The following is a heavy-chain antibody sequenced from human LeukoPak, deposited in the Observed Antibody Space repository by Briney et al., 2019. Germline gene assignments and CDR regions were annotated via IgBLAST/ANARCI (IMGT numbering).Heavy chain of an antibody. CDR1: GFTFSDYY. CDR2: ISSSGSTI. V-gene: IGHV3-11*01. J-gene: IGHJ4*02. Sequence: KAGGSLRLSCAASGFTFSDYYMSWIRQAPGKGLEWVSYISSSGSTIYYADSVKGRFTISRDNAKNSLYLQMNSLRAEDTAVYYCARGYSYGSVYLDYWGQGTLVTVSS. D-gene: IGHD5-18*01. CDR3: ARGYSYGSVYLDY.